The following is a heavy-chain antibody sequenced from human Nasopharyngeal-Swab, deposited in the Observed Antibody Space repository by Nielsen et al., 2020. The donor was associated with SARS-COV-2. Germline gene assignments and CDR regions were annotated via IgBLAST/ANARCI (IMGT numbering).Heavy chain of an antibody. CDR3: ARDGGAVAGRSLDY. CDR1: GGSISSGGYS. D-gene: IGHD6-19*01. CDR2: IYHSGST. V-gene: IGHV4-30-2*01. J-gene: IGHJ4*02. Sequence: SETLSLTCAVSGGSISSGGYSWSWIRQPPGKGLEWIGYIYHSGSTYYNPSLKSRVTISVDRSKNQFSLKLSSVTAADTAVYYCARDGGAVAGRSLDYWGQGTLVTVSS.